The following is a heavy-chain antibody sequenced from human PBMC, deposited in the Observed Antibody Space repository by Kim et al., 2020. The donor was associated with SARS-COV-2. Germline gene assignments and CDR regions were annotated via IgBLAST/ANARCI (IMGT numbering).Heavy chain of an antibody. CDR3: AKGGGGSYGWFDP. CDR2: IYSGGSST. Sequence: GGSLRLSCAASGFTFSSYAMSWVRQAPGKGLEWVSVIYSGGSSTYYADSVKGRFTISRDNSKNTLYLQMNSLRAEDTAVYYCAKGGGGSYGWFDPWGQGTLVTVSS. V-gene: IGHV3-23*03. J-gene: IGHJ5*02. CDR1: GFTFSSYA. D-gene: IGHD1-26*01.